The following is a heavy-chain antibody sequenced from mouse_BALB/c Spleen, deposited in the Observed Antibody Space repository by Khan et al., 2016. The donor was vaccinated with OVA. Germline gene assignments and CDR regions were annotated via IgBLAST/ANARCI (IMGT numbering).Heavy chain of an antibody. V-gene: IGHV1-80*01. Sequence: QVQLKQSGAELVRPGSSVKISCKASGFAFSSYWMNWVKQRPGQGLEWIGQIYPGDGNTYYNGKFKGKATLTADKSSSTAYMQLTSLTSEDSAVYFGAREGYYGSRRAWFAYWGQGTLVTVSA. CDR1: GFAFSSYW. CDR3: AREGYYGSRRAWFAY. J-gene: IGHJ3*01. D-gene: IGHD1-1*01. CDR2: IYPGDGNT.